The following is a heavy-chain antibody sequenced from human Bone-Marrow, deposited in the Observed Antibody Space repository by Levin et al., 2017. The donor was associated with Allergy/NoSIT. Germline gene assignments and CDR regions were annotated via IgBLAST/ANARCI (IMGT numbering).Heavy chain of an antibody. D-gene: IGHD3-3*01. Sequence: ASVKVSCKVSEDTLTELSMHWVRQAPGKGLEWMGGFDPEDGDIVYAQKFQGRVTLTEDTSTDTAYMELSSLRSEDTAVYYCATKPRFLEWFLSGWGQGTLVTVSS. CDR2: FDPEDGDI. J-gene: IGHJ4*02. V-gene: IGHV1-24*01. CDR1: EDTLTELS. CDR3: ATKPRFLEWFLSG.